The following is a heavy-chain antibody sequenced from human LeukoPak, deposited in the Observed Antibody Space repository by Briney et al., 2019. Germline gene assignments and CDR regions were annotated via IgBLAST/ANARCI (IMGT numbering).Heavy chain of an antibody. Sequence: PGGSLRLSCAASGFTFSSYAMSWVRQAPGKGLEWVSAISGSGGSTYYADSVKGRFTISRDNSKNTLYLQMNSLRAEDTAVYYCAKHYYGSGSYSPNWFDPWGQGTLVTVSS. CDR3: AKHYYGSGSYSPNWFDP. V-gene: IGHV3-23*01. CDR1: GFTFSSYA. CDR2: ISGSGGST. J-gene: IGHJ5*02. D-gene: IGHD3-10*01.